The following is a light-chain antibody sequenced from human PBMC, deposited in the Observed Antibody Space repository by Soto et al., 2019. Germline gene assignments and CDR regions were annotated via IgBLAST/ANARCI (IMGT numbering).Light chain of an antibody. CDR1: QSVSSSY. J-gene: IGKJ1*01. V-gene: IGKV3-20*01. CDR2: GAS. CDR3: QQYGSSRWT. Sequence: EIVLTQSPGTLSLSPGERATLSCRASQSVSSSYLAWYQQKPGQAPRLLIYGASSRATGIAARFSGSGSGKDFTLTISRLEPEDFAVYYCQQYGSSRWTFGQGTKVDIK.